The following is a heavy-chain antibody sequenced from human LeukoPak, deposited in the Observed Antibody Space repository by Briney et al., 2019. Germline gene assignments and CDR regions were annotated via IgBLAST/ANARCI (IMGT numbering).Heavy chain of an antibody. D-gene: IGHD2/OR15-2a*01. V-gene: IGHV1-69*05. CDR3: ARGDDGTQISTMDV. CDR1: GGTFSSYA. Sequence: SVKVSCKASGGTFSSYAISWVRQAPGQGLEWMGGIIPIFGTANYAQKFQGRVTITTDESTSTAYMELSSLRSEDTAVCYCARGDDGTQISTMDVWGKGTTVTVSS. J-gene: IGHJ6*03. CDR2: IIPIFGTA.